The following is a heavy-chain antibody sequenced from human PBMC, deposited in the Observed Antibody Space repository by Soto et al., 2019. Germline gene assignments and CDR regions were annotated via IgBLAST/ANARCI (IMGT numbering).Heavy chain of an antibody. V-gene: IGHV3-21*01. CDR2: ISSSSSYI. CDR3: ARVEYGDYVSDY. Sequence: EVQLVESGGGLVKPGGSLRLSCAASGFTFSSYSVNWVRQAPGKGLEWVSSISSSSSYIYYADSVKGRFTISRDNAKNSLYLQMNSLRAEDTAVYYCARVEYGDYVSDYWGQGTLVTVSS. J-gene: IGHJ4*02. D-gene: IGHD4-17*01. CDR1: GFTFSSYS.